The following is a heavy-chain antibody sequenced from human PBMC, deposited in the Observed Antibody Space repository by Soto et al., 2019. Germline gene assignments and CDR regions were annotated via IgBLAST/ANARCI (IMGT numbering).Heavy chain of an antibody. D-gene: IGHD1-26*01. V-gene: IGHV3-30*18. CDR3: AKRGTGSYGGSYFEY. CDR2: ISYDGSNK. Sequence: VGSLRLSCAASGFTFSSYGMHCVRHAPGKGLEWVAVISYDGSNKYYADSVKGRFTISRDNSKNTLYLQMNSLRAEDTAVYYCAKRGTGSYGGSYFEYWGQRTLVSVSS. J-gene: IGHJ4*02. CDR1: GFTFSSYG.